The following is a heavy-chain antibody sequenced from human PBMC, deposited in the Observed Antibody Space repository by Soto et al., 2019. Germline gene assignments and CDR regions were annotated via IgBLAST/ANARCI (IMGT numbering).Heavy chain of an antibody. CDR3: ARNFKGMVYAITPPYYYGMDV. CDR2: IYYSGST. V-gene: IGHV4-59*01. D-gene: IGHD2-8*01. CDR1: GGSISSYY. Sequence: ETLSLTCTVSGGSISSYYWSWIRQPPGKGLEWIGYIYYSGSTNYNPSLKSRVTISVDTSKNQFSLKLSSVTAADTAVYYCARNFKGMVYAITPPYYYGMDVWGQGTTVTVSS. J-gene: IGHJ6*02.